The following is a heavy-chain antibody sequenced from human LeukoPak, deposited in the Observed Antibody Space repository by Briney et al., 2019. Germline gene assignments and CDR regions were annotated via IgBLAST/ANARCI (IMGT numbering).Heavy chain of an antibody. D-gene: IGHD6-13*01. J-gene: IGHJ3*02. CDR1: GFTFSDYY. CDR3: ARVRSSWDTLGAFDI. CDR2: ITSTTNIV. V-gene: IGHV3-11*04. Sequence: GGSLRLSCAASGFTFSDYYMSWIRQAPGKGLEWLSYITSTTNIVYYADSVKGRFTVSRDNTRNSLYLQMNSLRAEDTAVYYCARVRSSWDTLGAFDIWGQGTMVTVSS.